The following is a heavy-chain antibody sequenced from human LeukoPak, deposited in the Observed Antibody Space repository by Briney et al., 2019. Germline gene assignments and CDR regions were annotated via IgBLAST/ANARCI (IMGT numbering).Heavy chain of an antibody. J-gene: IGHJ4*02. Sequence: GGSLRLSCAASGFTFSSYGMHWVRQAPGKGLEWVAFIRYDGSNKYYADSVKGRFTISRDNSKNTLYLQMNSLRAEDTAVYYCARLTLRRRLRFLEWLRVERTFDYWGQGTLVTVSS. CDR3: ARLTLRRRLRFLEWLRVERTFDY. CDR1: GFTFSSYG. CDR2: IRYDGSNK. V-gene: IGHV3-30*02. D-gene: IGHD3-3*01.